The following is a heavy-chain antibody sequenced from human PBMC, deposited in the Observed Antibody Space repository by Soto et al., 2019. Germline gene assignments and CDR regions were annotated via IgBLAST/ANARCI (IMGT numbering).Heavy chain of an antibody. CDR3: AVWSALTQYYFDP. CDR1: VASFSGSY. CDR2: AYYSGTT. J-gene: IGHJ4*01. Sequence: SETLSLTCAVSVASFSGSYWSWVRQPPGKGLEWIGYAYYSGTTVYNPSLKSRVSISVDTSKKHVSLRLNSVTAADTAVYYCAVWSALTQYYFDPWGHGTLVTVSS. V-gene: IGHV4-59*13. D-gene: IGHD3-3*01.